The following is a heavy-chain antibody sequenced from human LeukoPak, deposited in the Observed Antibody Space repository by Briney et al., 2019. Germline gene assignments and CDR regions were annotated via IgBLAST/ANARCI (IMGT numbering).Heavy chain of an antibody. CDR3: ATPSHVVGMTDMIVVPDGFDI. D-gene: IGHD3-22*01. CDR1: GYTFTGYY. CDR2: INPNSGDT. J-gene: IGHJ3*02. V-gene: IGHV1-2*02. Sequence: ASVKVSCKASGYTFTGYYMHWVRQAPGQGLEWMGWINPNSGDTKYAKKFQGRVTMTRDTSISTGYMELSSLRSDDTAVYYCATPSHVVGMTDMIVVPDGFDIWGQGTMVTVSS.